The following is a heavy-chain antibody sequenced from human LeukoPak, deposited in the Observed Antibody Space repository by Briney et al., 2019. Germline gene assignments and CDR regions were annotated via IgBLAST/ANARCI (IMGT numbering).Heavy chain of an antibody. CDR3: ATDSSGYYYIDY. CDR1: GYTLTELS. CDR2: FDPEDGET. V-gene: IGHV1-24*01. D-gene: IGHD3-22*01. J-gene: IGHJ4*02. Sequence: ASVKVSCKVSGYTLTELSMHWVRQAPGKGLEWMGGFDPEDGETIYAQKFQGRVTMTEDTSIDTAYMELSSLRSEDTAVYYCATDSSGYYYIDYWGQGTLVTVSS.